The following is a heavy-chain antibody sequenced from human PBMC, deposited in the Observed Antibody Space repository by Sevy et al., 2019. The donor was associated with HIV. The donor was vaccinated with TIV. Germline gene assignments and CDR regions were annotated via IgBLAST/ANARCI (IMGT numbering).Heavy chain of an antibody. CDR2: ISWNSGSI. CDR1: GFTFDDYA. V-gene: IGHV3-9*01. Sequence: GGSLRLSCAASGFTFDDYAMHWVRQAPGKGLEWVSGISWNSGSIGYADSVKGRFTISRDNAKYSLYLQMNSLRAEDTALYYCAKDIRGWYDGFDYWGQGTLVTVSS. D-gene: IGHD6-19*01. CDR3: AKDIRGWYDGFDY. J-gene: IGHJ4*02.